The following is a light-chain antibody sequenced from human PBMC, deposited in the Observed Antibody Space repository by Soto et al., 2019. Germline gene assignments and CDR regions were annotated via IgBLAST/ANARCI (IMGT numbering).Light chain of an antibody. CDR1: QSVSSN. CDR2: GAS. Sequence: EIVMTQSPATLSVSPGERATLSCRASQSVSSNLAWYQQKPGQAPRLLLYGASTRATGIPARFSGSGSGTEFTLTISSLQSEDFAICFCQQYNNWPPDRTFGQGTKVEIK. V-gene: IGKV3-15*01. J-gene: IGKJ1*01. CDR3: QQYNNWPPDRT.